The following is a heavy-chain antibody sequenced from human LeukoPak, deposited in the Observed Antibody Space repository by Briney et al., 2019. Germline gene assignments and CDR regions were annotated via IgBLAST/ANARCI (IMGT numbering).Heavy chain of an antibody. V-gene: IGHV5-51*01. CDR2: IYPDDSNT. Sequence: GESLKISCQGTGYNFPIYWIGWVRQMPGQGLEWMGIIYPDDSNTIYGPSFQGQVTISADKSINTAYLEWSSLKASDTAIYYCARHVSTSRVAYDVWGQGTMVTVSS. CDR3: ARHVSTSRVAYDV. D-gene: IGHD2-2*01. CDR1: GYNFPIYW. J-gene: IGHJ3*01.